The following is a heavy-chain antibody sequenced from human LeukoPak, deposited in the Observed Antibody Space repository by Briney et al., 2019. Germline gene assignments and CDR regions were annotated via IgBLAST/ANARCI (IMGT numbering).Heavy chain of an antibody. D-gene: IGHD3-22*01. V-gene: IGHV4-34*01. CDR1: GGSFSGYY. CDR3: ARAQYYYDSSGYVY. CDR2: INHSGST. J-gene: IGHJ4*02. Sequence: KTSETLSLTCAVYGGSFSGYYWSWIRQPPGKGLEWIGEINHSGSTNYNPSLKSRVTISVDTSKNQFSLKLSSVTAADTAVYYCARAQYYYDSSGYVYWGQGTLVTVSS.